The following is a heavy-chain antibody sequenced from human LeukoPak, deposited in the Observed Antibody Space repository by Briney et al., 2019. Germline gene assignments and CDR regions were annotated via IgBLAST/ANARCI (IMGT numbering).Heavy chain of an antibody. CDR1: GFTFSSYG. D-gene: IGHD2-15*01. J-gene: IGHJ4*02. Sequence: GGSLRLSCAASGFTFSSYGMHWVRQAPGKGLEWVAVIWYDRSNKYYADSVKGRFTISRDNSKNTLYLQMNSLRAEDTAVYYCARDKAVVVVAATGGYFDYWGQGTLVTVSS. V-gene: IGHV3-33*01. CDR2: IWYDRSNK. CDR3: ARDKAVVVVAATGGYFDY.